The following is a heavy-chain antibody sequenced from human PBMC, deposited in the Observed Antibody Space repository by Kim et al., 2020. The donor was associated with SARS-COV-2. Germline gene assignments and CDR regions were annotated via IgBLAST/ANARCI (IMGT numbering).Heavy chain of an antibody. V-gene: IGHV1-69*04. Sequence: SVKVSCKASGGTFSSYAISWVRQAPGQGLEWMGRIIPILGIANYAQKFQGRVTITADKSTSTAYMELSSLRSEDTAVYYCAMSPFRGDRILYYGMDVWGQGTTVTVSS. CDR3: AMSPFRGDRILYYGMDV. CDR1: GGTFSSYA. J-gene: IGHJ6*02. D-gene: IGHD2-21*02. CDR2: IIPILGIA.